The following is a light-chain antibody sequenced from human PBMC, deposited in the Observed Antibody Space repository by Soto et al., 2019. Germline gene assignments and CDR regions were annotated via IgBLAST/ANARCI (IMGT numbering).Light chain of an antibody. V-gene: IGKV1-6*01. CDR3: LRDINYPCT. J-gene: IGKJ1*01. CDR1: QSMSSH. CDR2: GAS. Sequence: AIRMPQSPYSLSASVGPRVTITCRASQSMSSHLNCYQQKQGKPPKVVIYGASNLQSGFPPRFSGSGSGKDGTFAISSLKQEDAPTYYCLRDINYPCTFGEGTKVDIK.